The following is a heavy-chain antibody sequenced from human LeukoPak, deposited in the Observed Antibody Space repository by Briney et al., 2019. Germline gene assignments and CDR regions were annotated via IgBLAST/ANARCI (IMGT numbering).Heavy chain of an antibody. CDR3: ARARGPIRVITGLDY. CDR2: ISSNGGST. V-gene: IGHV3-64*01. CDR1: GFTFSSYA. J-gene: IGHJ4*02. Sequence: GGSLRLSCAASGFTFSSYAMHWVRQAPGKGLEYVSAISSNGGSTYYANSVKGRFTISRDNSKNSLYLQMGSLRAEDMAVYYSARARGPIRVITGLDYWGQGTLVTVSS. D-gene: IGHD3-22*01.